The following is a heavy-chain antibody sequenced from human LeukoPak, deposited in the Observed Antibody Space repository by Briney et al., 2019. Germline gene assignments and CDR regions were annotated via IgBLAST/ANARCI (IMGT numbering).Heavy chain of an antibody. CDR1: GFTFSSYA. V-gene: IGHV3-23*01. CDR2: ISGSGGST. D-gene: IGHD3-10*01. Sequence: PGGSLRLSCAASGFTFSSYALHWVRQAPGKRLEWVSAISGSGGSTYYADSVKGRFTISRDNSKNTLYLQMNSLRVEDTAVYYCAREWSGFGELPDYWGQGTLVTVSS. CDR3: AREWSGFGELPDY. J-gene: IGHJ4*02.